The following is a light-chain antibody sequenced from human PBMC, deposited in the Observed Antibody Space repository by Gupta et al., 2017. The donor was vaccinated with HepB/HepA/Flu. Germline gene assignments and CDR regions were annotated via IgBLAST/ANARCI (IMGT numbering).Light chain of an antibody. CDR3: ASWDDSLSGVV. CDR2: SKK. CDR1: RSNMGGNT. V-gene: IGLV1-44*01. Sequence: QSVLTQPPSASGTPGQRVTISCSGRRSNMGGNTVHWYQQLPGTAPKFLINSKKQRPSGVPDRFSGSKSGTSASLAISGLQSEDEAEYHCASWDDSLSGVVFGGGTKLTVL. J-gene: IGLJ3*02.